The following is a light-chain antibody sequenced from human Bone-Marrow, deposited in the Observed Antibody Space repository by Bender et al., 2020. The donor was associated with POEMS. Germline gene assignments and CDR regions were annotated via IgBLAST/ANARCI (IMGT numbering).Light chain of an antibody. V-gene: IGLV1-44*01. CDR1: SIGRNP. J-gene: IGLJ3*02. CDR2: ADD. Sequence: GTPGQRVTISCSGGSIGRNPINWYQQLPGTAPRLVIYADDRRPSGVPNRFSASKSGSSASLAISGLQSEDAADYYCHSYDSSLSASVFGGGTKVTVL. CDR3: HSYDSSLSASV.